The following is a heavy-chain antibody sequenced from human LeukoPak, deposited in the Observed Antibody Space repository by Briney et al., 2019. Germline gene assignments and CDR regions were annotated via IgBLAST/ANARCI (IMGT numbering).Heavy chain of an antibody. CDR2: IIPIFGTA. CDR3: ARVGQGGWFDP. D-gene: IGHD2-15*01. V-gene: IGHV1-69*05. J-gene: IGHJ5*02. CDR1: GGTFSSYA. Sequence: GASVKVSCKASGGTFSSYAISWVRQALEQGLEWMGGIIPIFGTANYAQKFQGRVTITTDESTSTAYMELSSLRSEDTAVYYCARVGQGGWFDPWGQGTLVTVSS.